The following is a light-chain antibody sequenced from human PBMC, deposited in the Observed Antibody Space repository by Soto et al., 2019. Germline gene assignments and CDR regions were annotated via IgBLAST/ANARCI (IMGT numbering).Light chain of an antibody. J-gene: IGKJ3*01. CDR2: AAS. CDR1: QTLSINF. Sequence: EIVLTQSPGTLSLSPGERATLSCRASQTLSINFLAWYQQKPGQAPRLLIYAASTRATDIPERFSGSGSGTAFTLSISSLEPDDFALYYCQQYDASPLTFGPGTTVEIK. V-gene: IGKV3-20*01. CDR3: QQYDASPLT.